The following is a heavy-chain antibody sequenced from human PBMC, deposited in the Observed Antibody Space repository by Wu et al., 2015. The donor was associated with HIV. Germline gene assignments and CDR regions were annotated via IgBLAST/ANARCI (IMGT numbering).Heavy chain of an antibody. D-gene: IGHD3-10*01. CDR3: ARGAGHYYGSGSYPFDP. CDR2: INPNSGGT. J-gene: IGHJ5*02. Sequence: QVQLVQFGADVEKPGASVKVSCKASGNTITGFYMHWVRQAPGQGFEWMGWINPNSGGTNYAQKFQGRVTMTRDTSINTAYMELSRLRSDDTAIYYCARGAGHYYGSGSYPFDPWGQGTLVTVSS. CDR1: GNTITGFY. V-gene: IGHV1-2*02.